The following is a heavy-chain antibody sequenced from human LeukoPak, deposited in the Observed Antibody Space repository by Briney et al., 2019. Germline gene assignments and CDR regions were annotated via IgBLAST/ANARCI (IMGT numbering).Heavy chain of an antibody. CDR2: ISSSSSYI. J-gene: IGHJ4*02. D-gene: IGHD6-19*01. CDR3: ARLALYSSGWYNDY. Sequence: GGSLRLSCAASGFTFSSYRMNWVRQAPGKGLEWVPSISSSSSYIYYADSLKGRFTISRGNAKNSLYLQMNSLRAEDTAVYYCARLALYSSGWYNDYWGQGTLVTVSS. CDR1: GFTFSSYR. V-gene: IGHV3-21*01.